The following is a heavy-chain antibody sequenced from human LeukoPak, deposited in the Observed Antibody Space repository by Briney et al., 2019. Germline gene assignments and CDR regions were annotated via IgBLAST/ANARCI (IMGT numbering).Heavy chain of an antibody. J-gene: IGHJ3*02. CDR1: GCTFTGYY. CDR2: INPNSGGT. V-gene: IGHV1-2*02. D-gene: IGHD1-7*01. CDR3: ARGLYNWNYDAFDI. Sequence: ASVKVSCKASGCTFTGYYMHWVRQAPGQGLEWMGWINPNSGGTNYAQKFQGRVTMTRDTSISTAYMELSRLRSDDTAVYYCARGLYNWNYDAFDIWGQGTMVTVSS.